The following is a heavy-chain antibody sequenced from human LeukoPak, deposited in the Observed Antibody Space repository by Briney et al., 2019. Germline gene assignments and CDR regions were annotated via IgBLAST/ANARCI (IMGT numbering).Heavy chain of an antibody. CDR2: INHSGST. CDR3: ARSFIGPQLRYFDWLNWFDP. D-gene: IGHD3-9*01. J-gene: IGHJ5*02. Sequence: SETLSLTCAVYGGSFSGYYWSWIRQPPGKGLEWIGEINHSGSTNYNPSLKSRVTISVDTSKNQFSLKLSSVTAADTAVYYCARSFIGPQLRYFDWLNWFDPWGQGTLVTVSS. CDR1: GGSFSGYY. V-gene: IGHV4-34*01.